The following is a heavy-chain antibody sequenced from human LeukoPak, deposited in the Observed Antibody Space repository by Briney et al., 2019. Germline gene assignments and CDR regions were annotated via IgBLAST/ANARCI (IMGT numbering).Heavy chain of an antibody. Sequence: GGSLGLSCAASGFTFSSYSMNWVRQAPGKGLEWVSYISSSSSTIYYADSVKGRFTISRDNAKNSLYLQMNSLRDEDTAVYYCARDLSGSGIYYFDYWGQGTLVTASS. D-gene: IGHD3-10*01. J-gene: IGHJ4*02. CDR3: ARDLSGSGIYYFDY. V-gene: IGHV3-48*02. CDR2: ISSSSSTI. CDR1: GFTFSSYS.